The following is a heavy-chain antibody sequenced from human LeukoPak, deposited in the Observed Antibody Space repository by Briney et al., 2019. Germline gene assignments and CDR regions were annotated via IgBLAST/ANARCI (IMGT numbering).Heavy chain of an antibody. V-gene: IGHV4-34*01. J-gene: IGHJ6*04. Sequence: SETLSLTCAVYGGSFSGYYWSWIRQPPGKGLEWIGEINHSGSTNYNPSLKSQVTISVDTSKNQFSLKLSSVTAADTAVYYCARGSIYGMDVWGKGTTVTVSS. CDR2: INHSGST. CDR3: ARGSIYGMDV. CDR1: GGSFSGYY.